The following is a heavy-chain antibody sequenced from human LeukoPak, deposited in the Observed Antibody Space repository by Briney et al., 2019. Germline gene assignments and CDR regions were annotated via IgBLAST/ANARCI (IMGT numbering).Heavy chain of an antibody. CDR3: ARDQYYYDSSGYFYDF. V-gene: IGHV3-33*08. D-gene: IGHD3-22*01. CDR1: GFAFTTYW. J-gene: IGHJ4*02. Sequence: GGSLRLSCAASGFAFTTYWMSWVRQAPGKGLEWVALIWYDGSNKYYADSVKGRFTISRDNSKNTLYLQMNSLRVEDTAVYYCARDQYYYDSSGYFYDFWGQETLVTVSS. CDR2: IWYDGSNK.